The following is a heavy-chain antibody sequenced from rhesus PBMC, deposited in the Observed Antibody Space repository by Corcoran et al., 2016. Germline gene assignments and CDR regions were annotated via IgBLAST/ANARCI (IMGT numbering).Heavy chain of an antibody. Sequence: QVQLQESGPAVVKPSETLSLTCAVSGGSISSSNWWSWIRQSPGKGLEWIGGIYGSGGSTEYNPSLRSRFTISIDTSQNQFSLKLSSVPAADTAVYYCARRALVYYFDYWGQGVLVTVSS. CDR3: ARRALVYYFDY. J-gene: IGHJ4*01. V-gene: IGHV4-93*02. D-gene: IGHD2-39*01. CDR1: GGSISSSNW. CDR2: IYGSGGST.